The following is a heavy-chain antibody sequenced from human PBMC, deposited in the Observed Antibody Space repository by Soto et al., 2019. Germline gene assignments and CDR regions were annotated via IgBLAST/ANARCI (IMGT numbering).Heavy chain of an antibody. V-gene: IGHV1-3*01. D-gene: IGHD3-22*01. CDR3: ARRIQGGLLYDSSGYWAYGMDV. CDR1: GYTFTSYA. CDR2: INAGNGNT. Sequence: ASVKVSCKASGYTFTSYAMHWVRQAPGQRLEWMGWINAGNGNTKYSQKFQGRVTITRDTSASTAYMELSSLRSEDTAVYYCARRIQGGLLYDSSGYWAYGMDVWGQGTTVTVSS. J-gene: IGHJ6*02.